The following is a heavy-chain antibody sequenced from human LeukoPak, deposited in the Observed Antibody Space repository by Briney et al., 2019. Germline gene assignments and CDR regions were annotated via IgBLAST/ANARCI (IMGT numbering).Heavy chain of an antibody. CDR3: ARGYYYDSSGYYPRWFDP. J-gene: IGHJ5*02. D-gene: IGHD3-22*01. CDR2: INPNSGDT. CDR1: GYTFAGYY. V-gene: IGHV1-2*02. Sequence: ASVKVSCKTSGYTFAGYYIHWVRQAPGQGLEWMGWINPNSGDTNYAQKFQGRVSMTGDTSISTAYMELSSLRSEDTAVYYCARGYYYDSSGYYPRWFDPWGQGTLVTVSS.